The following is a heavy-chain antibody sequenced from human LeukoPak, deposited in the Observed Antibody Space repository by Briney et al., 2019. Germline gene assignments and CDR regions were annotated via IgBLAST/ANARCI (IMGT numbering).Heavy chain of an antibody. CDR3: ARHQHCSGGSCYSGGEGY. J-gene: IGHJ4*02. V-gene: IGHV4-34*01. CDR1: GGSFSGYY. D-gene: IGHD2-15*01. CDR2: TNHSGST. Sequence: SETLSLTCAVYGGSFSGYYWSWIRQPPGKGLEWIGETNHSGSTNYNPSLKSRVTISVDTSKNQFSLKLSSVTAADTAVYYCARHQHCSGGSCYSGGEGYWGQGTLVTVSS.